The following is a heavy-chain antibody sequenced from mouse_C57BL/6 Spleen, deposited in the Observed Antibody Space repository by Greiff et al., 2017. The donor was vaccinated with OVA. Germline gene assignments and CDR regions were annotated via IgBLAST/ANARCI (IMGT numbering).Heavy chain of an antibody. Sequence: EVHLVESGGGLVKPGGSLKLSCAASGFTFSDYGMHWVRQAPEKGLEWVAYISSGSSTIYYADTVKGRFTISRDNAKNTLFLQMTSLRSEDTAMYYCARNYGNYGGAYAMDYWGQGTSVTVSS. J-gene: IGHJ4*01. CDR2: ISSGSSTI. D-gene: IGHD2-1*01. CDR3: ARNYGNYGGAYAMDY. CDR1: GFTFSDYG. V-gene: IGHV5-17*01.